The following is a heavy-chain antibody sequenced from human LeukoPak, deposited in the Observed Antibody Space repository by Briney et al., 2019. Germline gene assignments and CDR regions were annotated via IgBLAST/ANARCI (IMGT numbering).Heavy chain of an antibody. Sequence: SETLSLTCAVYGGSFSGYYWSWIRQPPGKGLEWIGEINHSGSTNYNPSLKSRVTISVDTSKNQFSLKLSSVTAADTAVYYCARHLPDTLGYCSGGSCSLYYYYYGMDVWGQGTTVTVSS. V-gene: IGHV4-34*01. CDR3: ARHLPDTLGYCSGGSCSLYYYYYGMDV. CDR2: INHSGST. J-gene: IGHJ6*02. D-gene: IGHD2-15*01. CDR1: GGSFSGYY.